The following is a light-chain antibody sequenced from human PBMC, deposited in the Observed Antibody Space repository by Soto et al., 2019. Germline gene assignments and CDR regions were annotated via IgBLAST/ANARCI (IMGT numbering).Light chain of an antibody. V-gene: IGKV3-20*01. CDR3: QQYGGSPLT. Sequence: EIVLTQSPGTLSLSPGDTATLSCRASQSVPTNYLAWYQQKPGQAPSLLIYGASRRATGIPDRFSGSGSGTDFTLTVRLEPEDFAVYYCQQYGGSPLTFGGGTKVAI. CDR2: GAS. J-gene: IGKJ4*01. CDR1: QSVPTNY.